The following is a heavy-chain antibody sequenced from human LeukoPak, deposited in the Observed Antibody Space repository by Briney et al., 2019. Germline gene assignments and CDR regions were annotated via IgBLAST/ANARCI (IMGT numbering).Heavy chain of an antibody. CDR3: ARDPYYYYYMDV. CDR1: GYTFTSYY. Sequence: ASVKVSCKASGYTFTSYYMHWVRQAPGQGLEWMGIINPSGGSTSYAQKFQGRVTMTRDMSTSTVYMELNSLRAEDTAVHYCARDPYYYYYMDVWGKGTTATVSS. J-gene: IGHJ6*03. CDR2: INPSGGST. V-gene: IGHV1-46*01.